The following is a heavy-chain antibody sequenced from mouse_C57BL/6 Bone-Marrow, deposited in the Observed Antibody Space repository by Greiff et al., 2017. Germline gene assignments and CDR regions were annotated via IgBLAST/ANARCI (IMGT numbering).Heavy chain of an antibody. CDR1: GFTFSSYG. Sequence: EVKLVESGGDLVKPGGSLKLSCAASGFTFSSYGMSWVRQTPDKRLEWVATISSGGSYTYYPDSVKGRFTISRDNAKNTLYLQISSLKSEDTAMYYCARCTTVVARYFDYWGQGTTLTVSS. D-gene: IGHD1-1*01. CDR3: ARCTTVVARYFDY. V-gene: IGHV5-6*01. J-gene: IGHJ2*01. CDR2: ISSGGSYT.